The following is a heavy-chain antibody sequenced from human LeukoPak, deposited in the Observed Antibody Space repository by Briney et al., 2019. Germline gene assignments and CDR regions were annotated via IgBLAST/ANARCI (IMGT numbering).Heavy chain of an antibody. CDR2: ISGYNGNT. CDR3: ARIGYSSYYYYMDV. Sequence: ASVKVSCKASSYSFNRYGISWVRQAPGQGLEWMGWISGYNGNTNYAQKFQGRVTITADKSTSTAYMGLSSLRSEDTAVYYCARIGYSSYYYYMDVWGKGTTVTVSS. J-gene: IGHJ6*03. CDR1: SYSFNRYG. V-gene: IGHV1-18*01. D-gene: IGHD6-13*01.